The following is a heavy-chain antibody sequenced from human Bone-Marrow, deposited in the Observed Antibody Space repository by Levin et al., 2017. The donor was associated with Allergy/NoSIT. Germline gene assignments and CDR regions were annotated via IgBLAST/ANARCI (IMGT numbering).Heavy chain of an antibody. D-gene: IGHD6-19*01. Sequence: HSQTLSLTCTVSGDSISDSYRNWFRQPPGKGLEWIGYIYKSGNTNYNPSLKNRVAISEDTSRNQFSLKLSSVTAADMAVYYCAGGSGWLTDYWGQGTLVIVSS. V-gene: IGHV4-59*01. CDR3: AGGSGWLTDY. J-gene: IGHJ4*02. CDR2: IYKSGNT. CDR1: GDSISDSY.